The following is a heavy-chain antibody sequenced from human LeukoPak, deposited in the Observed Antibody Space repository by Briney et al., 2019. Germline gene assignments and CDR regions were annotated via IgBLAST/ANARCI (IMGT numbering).Heavy chain of an antibody. D-gene: IGHD7-27*01. V-gene: IGHV1-69*13. CDR3: AREVGVLALLGFNWYFDL. Sequence: ASVKVSCKASGGTFSSYAISWVRQAPGQGLEWMGGIIPIFGTANYAQKFQGRVTITADESTSTAYMELSSLRSEDTAVYYCAREVGVLALLGFNWYFDLWGRGTLVTVSS. CDR1: GGTFSSYA. CDR2: IIPIFGTA. J-gene: IGHJ2*01.